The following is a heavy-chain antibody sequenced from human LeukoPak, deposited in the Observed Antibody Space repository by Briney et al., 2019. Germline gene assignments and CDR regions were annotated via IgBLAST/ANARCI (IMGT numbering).Heavy chain of an antibody. Sequence: GGSLRLSCAASGNYWMHWVRQAPGKGLVWVSRINTDGNITTYADSVKGRFSISRDNAKNALYLQMNSLRAEDTAVFYCARELSGSISRHFDYWGQGTLVTVSS. CDR1: GNYW. D-gene: IGHD2-15*01. CDR2: INTDGNIT. CDR3: ARELSGSISRHFDY. V-gene: IGHV3-74*01. J-gene: IGHJ4*02.